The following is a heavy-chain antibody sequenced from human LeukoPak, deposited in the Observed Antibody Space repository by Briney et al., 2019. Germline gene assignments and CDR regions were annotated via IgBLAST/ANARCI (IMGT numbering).Heavy chain of an antibody. CDR3: ARVPGYCSGGSCPEDY. V-gene: IGHV3-66*01. CDR2: IYSGGST. CDR1: GFTVSSNY. D-gene: IGHD2-15*01. Sequence: GGSLRLSCAASGFTVSSNYMSWVRQAPGKGLEWVSVIYSGGSTYYADSVKGRFTISRDNAKNSLYLQMNSLRAEDTAVYYCARVPGYCSGGSCPEDYWGQGTLVTVSS. J-gene: IGHJ4*02.